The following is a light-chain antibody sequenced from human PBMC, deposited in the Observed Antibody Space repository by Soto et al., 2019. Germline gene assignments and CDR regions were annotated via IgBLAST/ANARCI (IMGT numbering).Light chain of an antibody. CDR1: SSNIGNNP. V-gene: IGLV1-36*01. J-gene: IGLJ3*02. CDR3: AVWDDTLSGPV. Sequence: QSVLTQPPSLSGAPRQRVTISCSGSSSNIGNNPVNWYRQFPGKAPELLIYYDDLLSSGVSDRFSGSKSGTSASLAISGLQSEDEADYYCAVWDDTLSGPVFGGGSQLTV. CDR2: YDD.